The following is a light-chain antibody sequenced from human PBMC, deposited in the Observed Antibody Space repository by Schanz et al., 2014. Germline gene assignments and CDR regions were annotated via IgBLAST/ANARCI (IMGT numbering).Light chain of an antibody. CDR1: QSVDSVY. J-gene: IGKJ4*01. CDR2: GAS. Sequence: EIVLTQSPGTLSLSPGERATLSCRASQSVDSVYLAWYQQKPGQAPRLLIYGASTRAPGIPDRFSGSGSGTDFTLTISRLEPEDFAVYYCQQYGSSPLTFGGGTKVEIK. V-gene: IGKV3-20*01. CDR3: QQYGSSPLT.